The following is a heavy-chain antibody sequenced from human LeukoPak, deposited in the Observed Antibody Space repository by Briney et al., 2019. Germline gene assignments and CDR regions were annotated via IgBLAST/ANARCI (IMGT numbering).Heavy chain of an antibody. CDR3: ATGKPYIAVAGFDY. V-gene: IGHV1-69*06. CDR2: IIPIFGTA. Sequence: GASVKVSCKASGGTFSSYAISWVRQAPGQGLEWMGGIIPIFGTANYAQKFQGRVTMTEDTSTDTAYMELSSLRSEDTAVYYCATGKPYIAVAGFDYWGQGTLVTVSS. D-gene: IGHD6-19*01. CDR1: GGTFSSYA. J-gene: IGHJ4*02.